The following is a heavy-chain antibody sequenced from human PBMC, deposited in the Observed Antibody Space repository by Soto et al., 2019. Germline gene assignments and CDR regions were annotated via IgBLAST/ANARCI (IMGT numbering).Heavy chain of an antibody. Sequence: LRPSCAASGFTFSSYAMHWVRQAPGKGLEWVAVISYDGSNKYYADSVKGRFTISRDNSKNTLYLQMNSLRAEDTAVYYCARVASPDYYYYGMDVWGQGTTVTVSS. CDR1: GFTFSSYA. CDR2: ISYDGSNK. J-gene: IGHJ6*02. V-gene: IGHV3-30-3*01. D-gene: IGHD2-21*01. CDR3: ARVASPDYYYYGMDV.